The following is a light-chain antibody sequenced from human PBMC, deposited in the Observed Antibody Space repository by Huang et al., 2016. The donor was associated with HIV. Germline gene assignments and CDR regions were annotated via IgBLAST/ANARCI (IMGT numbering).Light chain of an antibody. CDR1: QSLLHSDGKTF. J-gene: IGKJ2*01. CDR3: MQALHLPYT. Sequence: ETVLTQSPLSLSVVPGQPASISCKSSQSLLHSDGKTFLYWFLQKAGQAPQLMIYEAPSRYPKMPDRFTGSGAGTDFTLRISRVEAEDVGVYFCMQALHLPYTFGQGTRLEI. CDR2: EAP. V-gene: IGKV2-29*03.